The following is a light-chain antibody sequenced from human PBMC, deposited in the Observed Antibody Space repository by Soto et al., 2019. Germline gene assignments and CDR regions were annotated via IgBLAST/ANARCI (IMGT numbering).Light chain of an antibody. CDR3: QQHNNWPPYT. V-gene: IGKV3-15*01. Sequence: EIVMTQPPATLSVSPGERATLSCRASQSVSSSLAWYQQKPGQAPRLLIYGASTRATGIPARFSGSGSGTEFTLTISSLQSEDFAVYYCQQHNNWPPYTFGQGTKLEIK. CDR1: QSVSSS. J-gene: IGKJ2*01. CDR2: GAS.